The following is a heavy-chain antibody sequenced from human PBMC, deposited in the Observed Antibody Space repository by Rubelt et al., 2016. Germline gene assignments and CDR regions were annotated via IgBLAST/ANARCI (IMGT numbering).Heavy chain of an antibody. V-gene: IGHV3-30*01. J-gene: IGHJ4*02. CDR3: ARASQVTGTY. CDR2: YDGSNK. D-gene: IGHD2-21*02. Sequence: YDGSNKYYADSVKGRFTISRDNSKNTLYLQMNSLRAEDTAVYYCARASQVTGTYWGQGTLVTVSS.